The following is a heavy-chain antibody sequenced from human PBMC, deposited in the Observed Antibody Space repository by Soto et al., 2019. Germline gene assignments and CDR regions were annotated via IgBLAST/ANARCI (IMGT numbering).Heavy chain of an antibody. Sequence: QVQLGQSGSEVKKPGASVKVYCKASGYTFTRFGVNWVRLAPGQGLECMGWVNAYNCNTNYAQKFQDRVTLTADTSTSTAYLAAKRLRSDATAVYYCAPGAGGIAAHVIWGQAALVSVSP. D-gene: IGHD6-13*01. CDR3: APGAGGIAAHVI. CDR1: GYTFTRFG. CDR2: VNAYNCNT. V-gene: IGHV1-18*01. J-gene: IGHJ4*02.